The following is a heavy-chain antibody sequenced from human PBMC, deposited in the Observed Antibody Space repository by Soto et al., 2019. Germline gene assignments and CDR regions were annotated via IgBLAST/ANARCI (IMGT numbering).Heavy chain of an antibody. D-gene: IGHD1-1*01. V-gene: IGHV1-18*01. CDR2: ISAHNGNT. J-gene: IGHJ4*02. CDR3: ARGRYGDY. CDR1: GYTFTSYG. Sequence: QVHLVQSGAEVKKPGASVKVSCKASGYTFTSYGITWVRQAPGRGRGWMGWISAHNGNTDYAQKLQGRVIVTRDTSTSTAYMELRSLRSDDTAVYYCARGRYGDYWGQGALVTVSS.